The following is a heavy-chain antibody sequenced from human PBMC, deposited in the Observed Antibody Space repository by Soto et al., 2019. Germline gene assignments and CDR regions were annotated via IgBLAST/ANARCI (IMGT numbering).Heavy chain of an antibody. V-gene: IGHV1-69*13. Sequence: GASVKVSCKASGGTFSSYAISWVRQAPGQGLEWMGGIIPIFGTANYAQKFQGRVTITADESTSTAYMELSSLRSEDKAVYYCAREGHEITMVRGPDVWGQGTTVSVSS. CDR2: IIPIFGTA. J-gene: IGHJ6*02. D-gene: IGHD3-10*01. CDR1: GGTFSSYA. CDR3: AREGHEITMVRGPDV.